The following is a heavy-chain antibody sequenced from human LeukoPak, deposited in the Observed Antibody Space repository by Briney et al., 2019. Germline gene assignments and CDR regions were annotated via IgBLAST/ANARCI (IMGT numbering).Heavy chain of an antibody. CDR3: ASQDDSSGWYYYYYGMDV. D-gene: IGHD6-19*01. V-gene: IGHV3-30-3*01. J-gene: IGHJ6*02. CDR2: ISYDGSNK. CDR1: GFTFSSYA. Sequence: GGSLRLSCAASGFTFSSYAMHWVRQAPGKGLEWVAVISYDGSNKYYADSVKGRFTISRDNSKNTLYLQMNSLRAEDTAVYYCASQDDSSGWYYYYYGMDVWGQGTTVTVSS.